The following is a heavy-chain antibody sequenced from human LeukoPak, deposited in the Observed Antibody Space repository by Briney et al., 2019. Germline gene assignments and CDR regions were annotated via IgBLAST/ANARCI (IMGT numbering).Heavy chain of an antibody. CDR2: ISSSSSYI. V-gene: IGHV3-21*01. CDR3: ARVKGSGYDPDFDY. D-gene: IGHD5-12*01. CDR1: GFTFSSYS. Sequence: GGSLRLSCAASGFTFSSYSMNWVRQAPGKGLEWVSSISSSSSYIYYADSVKGRFTISRDNAKNSLYLQMNSLRAEDTAVYYCARVKGSGYDPDFDYWGQGTLVTVSS. J-gene: IGHJ4*02.